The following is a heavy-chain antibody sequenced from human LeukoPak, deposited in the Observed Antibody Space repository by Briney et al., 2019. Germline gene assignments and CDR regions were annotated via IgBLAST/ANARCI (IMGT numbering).Heavy chain of an antibody. Sequence: GGSLRLSCAASGFTFSTCAMSWVRQFPGKGLEWVSAISGSDAGTYYADSVKGRFTISRDNSKNTLYLQMISLRAEDTAVYYCARDRDDFWSGYYRITWGQGTLVTVSS. CDR1: GFTFSTCA. D-gene: IGHD3-3*01. J-gene: IGHJ5*02. V-gene: IGHV3-23*01. CDR3: ARDRDDFWSGYYRIT. CDR2: ISGSDAGT.